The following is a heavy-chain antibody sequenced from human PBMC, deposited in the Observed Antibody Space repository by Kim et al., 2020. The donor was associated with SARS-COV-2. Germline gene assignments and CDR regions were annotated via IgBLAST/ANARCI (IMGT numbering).Heavy chain of an antibody. V-gene: IGHV4-59*01. CDR2: IYYSGST. J-gene: IGHJ4*02. Sequence: SETLSLTCTVSGGSISSYYWSWIRQPPGKGLEWIGYIYYSGSTNYNPSLKSRVTISVDTSKNQFSLKLSSVTAADTAVYYCARGGVWHYDSSGYFAYWGQGTLVTISS. D-gene: IGHD3-22*01. CDR3: ARGGVWHYDSSGYFAY. CDR1: GGSISSYY.